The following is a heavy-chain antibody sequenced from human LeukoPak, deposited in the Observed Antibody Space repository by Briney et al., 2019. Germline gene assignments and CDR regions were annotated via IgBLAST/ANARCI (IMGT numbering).Heavy chain of an antibody. CDR2: ISSRGSTI. J-gene: IGHJ4*02. CDR3: ARADNSGWAYFDY. D-gene: IGHD6-19*01. CDR1: GFTFSTYE. V-gene: IGHV3-48*03. Sequence: TGGSLRLSCAASGFTFSTYEMNWVRQAPGKGLEWVSYISSRGSTIHYADSVKGRFTISRDNAKNSLSLQLNSLRAEDTAVYYCARADNSGWAYFDYWGQGTLVTVS.